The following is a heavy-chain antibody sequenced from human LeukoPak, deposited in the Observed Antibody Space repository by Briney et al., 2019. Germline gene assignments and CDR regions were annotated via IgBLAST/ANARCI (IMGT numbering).Heavy chain of an antibody. J-gene: IGHJ4*02. Sequence: GRSLRLSCAASGFTFSSYAMHWVRQAPGKGLEWVAVISYDGSNKYYADSVKGRFTISRDNSKNTLYLQMNSLRAEDTAVYYCADPPRDYWGQGTLVTVSS. V-gene: IGHV3-30-3*01. CDR3: ADPPRDY. CDR2: ISYDGSNK. CDR1: GFTFSSYA.